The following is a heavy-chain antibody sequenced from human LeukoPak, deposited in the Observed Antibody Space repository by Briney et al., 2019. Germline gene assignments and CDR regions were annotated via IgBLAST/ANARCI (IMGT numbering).Heavy chain of an antibody. J-gene: IGHJ4*02. CDR2: IHYSGNS. Sequence: SETLSLTCTVSGGSISRYYWSWIRQPRGEGLEWIGHIHYSGNSNYNPSLKSRATISVDTSKNQFSLKLSSVTAADTAVYYCSRGVSYYYDSSGYWIDYWGQGTLVTVSS. V-gene: IGHV4-59*01. CDR1: GGSISRYY. D-gene: IGHD3-22*01. CDR3: SRGVSYYYDSSGYWIDY.